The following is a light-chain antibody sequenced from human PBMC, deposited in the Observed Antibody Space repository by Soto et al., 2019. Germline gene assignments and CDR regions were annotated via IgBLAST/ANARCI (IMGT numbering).Light chain of an antibody. V-gene: IGLV2-14*01. CDR2: QVS. Sequence: QSALTQPASLSGSPGQSITMSCTGTSTDVGGSNYVSWYQHHPGKAPKLLIYQVSDRPSGVSNRFSGSRSGTTASLTISGLQAEDEAIYYCSSYTTSTSFILFGGGTKLTVL. J-gene: IGLJ2*01. CDR1: STDVGGSNY. CDR3: SSYTTSTSFIL.